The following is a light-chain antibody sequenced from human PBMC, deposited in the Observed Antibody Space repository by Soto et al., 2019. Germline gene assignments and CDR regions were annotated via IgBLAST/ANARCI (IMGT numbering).Light chain of an antibody. V-gene: IGLV2-14*01. J-gene: IGLJ3*02. CDR2: EVS. CDR1: SSDVGGYNC. CDR3: FSYTTSSTLV. Sequence: QSALTQPASVSGSPGQSITISCTGTSSDVGGYNCVSWYQQHPAKAPKLMIYEVSNRPSGVSHRFSGSKSGNTASLTISGLQAEDEADYYCFSYTTSSTLVFGGGTKVTVL.